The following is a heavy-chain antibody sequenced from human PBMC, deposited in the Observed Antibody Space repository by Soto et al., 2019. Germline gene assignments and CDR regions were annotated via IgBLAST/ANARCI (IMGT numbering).Heavy chain of an antibody. V-gene: IGHV3-66*04. Sequence: GSLRLSCAASGVTVSSNYMSWVRQAPGKGLEWVSVIYSGGSTYYADSVKGRFTISRDNSKNTLYLQMNSLRAEDTAVYYCARRSPSWAFDIWGQGTMVTVSS. J-gene: IGHJ3*02. CDR2: IYSGGST. CDR1: GVTVSSNY. CDR3: ARRSPSWAFDI. D-gene: IGHD2-15*01.